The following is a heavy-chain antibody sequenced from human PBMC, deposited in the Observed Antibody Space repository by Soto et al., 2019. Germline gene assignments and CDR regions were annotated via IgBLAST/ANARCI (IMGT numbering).Heavy chain of an antibody. CDR2: ISAYNGNT. J-gene: IGHJ5*02. CDR3: ARAIAVAASGWFDP. Sequence: ASVKVSCKASDYTFTSYGISWVRQAPGQGLEWMGWISAYNGNTNYAQKLQGRVTMTTDTSTSTAYMELRSLRSDDTAVYYCARAIAVAASGWFDPWGQGTLVTVSS. D-gene: IGHD6-19*01. V-gene: IGHV1-18*01. CDR1: DYTFTSYG.